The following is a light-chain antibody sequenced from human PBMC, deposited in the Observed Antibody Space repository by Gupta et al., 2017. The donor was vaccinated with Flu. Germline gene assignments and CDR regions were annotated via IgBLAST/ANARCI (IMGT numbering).Light chain of an antibody. CDR1: QEMGND. CDR3: RQQKSYPFT. CDR2: EGS. Sequence: SDLAESGGDRVTRTCRGSQEMGNDLGWYQQKRGKAPRRRIYEGSSVQSEVAWRFSGSGCETEFTLTISRLRPEDCANYYCRQQKSYPFTFGHGTKVDSK. V-gene: IGKV1-17*01. J-gene: IGKJ3*01.